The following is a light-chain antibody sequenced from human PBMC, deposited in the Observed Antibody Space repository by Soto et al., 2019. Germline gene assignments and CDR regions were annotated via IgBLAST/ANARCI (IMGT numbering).Light chain of an antibody. J-gene: IGLJ2*01. CDR2: GNI. CDR3: QSYDSSLSGSV. CDR1: RSNIGAGFD. Sequence: QPVLTQPPSVSGAPGQRVTISCTGSRSNIGAGFDVHWYQQLPGTAPKLLIYGNINRPSGVPDRFSGSKSGTSASLAITGLQAEDEADYYCQSYDSSLSGSVSGGGTKLTVL. V-gene: IGLV1-40*01.